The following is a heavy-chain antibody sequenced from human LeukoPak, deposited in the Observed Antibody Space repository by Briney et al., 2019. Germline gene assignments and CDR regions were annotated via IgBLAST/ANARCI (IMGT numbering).Heavy chain of an antibody. CDR2: IKQDGSDK. CDR3: ARDFCCSTSCFYDP. CDR1: GFTFSSYW. Sequence: PGGSLRLSCTASGFTFSSYWKSWARQSPGKGLEWVTNIKQDGSDKYYVDSVKGRFTISRDNAKNSLYLQMNSLRAEDTAVYYCARDFCCSTSCFYDPWGQGTLVTASS. J-gene: IGHJ5*02. V-gene: IGHV3-7*01. D-gene: IGHD2-2*01.